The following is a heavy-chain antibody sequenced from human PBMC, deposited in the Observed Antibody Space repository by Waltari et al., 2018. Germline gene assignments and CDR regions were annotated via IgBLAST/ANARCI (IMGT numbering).Heavy chain of an antibody. Sequence: QVQLQESGPGLVKPSETLSLTCTVSGGSISSYYWSWIRQPPGKGLEWIGYIYYSGSTNYNPALKSRVTISVDTSKNQFSLKLSSVTAADTAVYYCARMLGGSYGMDVWGQGTTVTVSS. D-gene: IGHD3-10*02. CDR3: ARMLGGSYGMDV. CDR2: IYYSGST. J-gene: IGHJ6*02. V-gene: IGHV4-59*01. CDR1: GGSISSYY.